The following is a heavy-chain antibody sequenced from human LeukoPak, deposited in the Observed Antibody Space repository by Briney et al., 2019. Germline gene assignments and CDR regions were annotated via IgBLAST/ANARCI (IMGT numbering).Heavy chain of an antibody. J-gene: IGHJ5*02. Sequence: PGGSLRLSCVVSGISLSNYAMSWVRQAPGKGLEWVSYISERGGTTTYADSVKGRFTISRDNSLNTLNLQMSSLRAEDTAVYYCAKDPLVAAAGRYWFDPWGQGTLVTVSS. CDR1: GISLSNYA. CDR3: AKDPLVAAAGRYWFDP. V-gene: IGHV3-23*01. CDR2: ISERGGTT. D-gene: IGHD6-13*01.